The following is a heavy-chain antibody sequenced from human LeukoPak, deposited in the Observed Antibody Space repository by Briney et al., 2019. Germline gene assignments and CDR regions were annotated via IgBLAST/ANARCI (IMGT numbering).Heavy chain of an antibody. CDR1: GYAFTVYY. CDR2: INPNSGGT. J-gene: IGHJ4*02. Sequence: ASVKLSCNASGYAFTVYYMHWVRQAPGHGLEWMGWINPNSGGTNYAQKFQGRVTMTRDTSISAVYMELSRLRSDDTTVYYCARDGRDCYYLVHYWGQGTLVTVSS. CDR3: ARDGRDCYYLVHY. V-gene: IGHV1-2*02. D-gene: IGHD5-24*01.